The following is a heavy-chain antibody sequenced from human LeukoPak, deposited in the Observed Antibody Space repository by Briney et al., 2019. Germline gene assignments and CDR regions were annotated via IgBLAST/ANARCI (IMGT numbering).Heavy chain of an antibody. CDR1: GYSISSGYY. CDR3: ARRGSYYSLDY. Sequence: SETQSLTCAVSGYSISSGYYWGWIRQPPGKGLEWIGSIYQSRSTHYNPSLKSRVTISLDTSKNHFSLDLTSVTAADTAVYYCARRGSYYSLDYWGQGTLVTVSS. CDR2: IYQSRST. J-gene: IGHJ4*02. D-gene: IGHD1-26*01. V-gene: IGHV4-38-2*01.